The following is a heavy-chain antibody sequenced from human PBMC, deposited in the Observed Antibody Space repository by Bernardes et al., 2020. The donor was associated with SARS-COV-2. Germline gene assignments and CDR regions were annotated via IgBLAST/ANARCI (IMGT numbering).Heavy chain of an antibody. D-gene: IGHD6-13*01. J-gene: IGHJ4*02. Sequence: ASMKVSCKASGYTFTGYYMHWVRQAPGQGLEWMGWINPNSGGTNYAQKFQGRVTMTRDTSISTAYMELSRLRSDDTAVYYCARDATTGIAAAFDYWGQGTLVTVSS. V-gene: IGHV1-2*02. CDR3: ARDATTGIAAAFDY. CDR1: GYTFTGYY. CDR2: INPNSGGT.